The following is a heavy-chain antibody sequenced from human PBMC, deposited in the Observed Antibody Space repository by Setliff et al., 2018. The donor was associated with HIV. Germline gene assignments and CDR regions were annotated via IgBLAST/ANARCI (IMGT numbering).Heavy chain of an antibody. D-gene: IGHD2-21*02. CDR3: ARTSRLHPFDY. J-gene: IGHJ4*02. Sequence: SETLSLTCTVSGGLINSHYWSWIRQAPGKGLEWIGCVYYRGGVTYNPSLSSRVTISVDTSKNQFSLSLSSVTAGDTAIYFCARTSRLHPFDYWGQGKLVTVSS. CDR2: VYYRGGV. CDR1: GGLINSHY. V-gene: IGHV4-59*08.